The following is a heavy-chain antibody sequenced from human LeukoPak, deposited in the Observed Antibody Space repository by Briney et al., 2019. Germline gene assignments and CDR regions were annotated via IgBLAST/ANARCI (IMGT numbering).Heavy chain of an antibody. V-gene: IGHV3-53*01. J-gene: IGHJ4*02. CDR3: ARGETTMALSPFDY. D-gene: IGHD4/OR15-4a*01. CDR1: GFTVSSNY. Sequence: GGSLRLSCVASGFTVSSNYMSWVRQAPGKGLEWVSVIYSGDITYYADSVKGRFTISRDNSKNTLYLQMSNLRAEDTAVYYCARGETTMALSPFDYWGQGTLATVSS. CDR2: IYSGDIT.